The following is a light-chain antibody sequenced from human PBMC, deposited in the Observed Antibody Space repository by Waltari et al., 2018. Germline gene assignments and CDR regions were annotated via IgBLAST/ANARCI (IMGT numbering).Light chain of an antibody. V-gene: IGLV3-21*02. Sequence: SYVVTQPPSGSVAPGQTATITCEGDNIERQSVHRYQQKAGQAPVLVVYDDSDRPPGIPARLSGSNSGNTATLTIRRVEAGDEADYYCQLWDSRSNHPVFGGGTKLTVL. CDR2: DDS. CDR1: NIERQS. J-gene: IGLJ3*02. CDR3: QLWDSRSNHPV.